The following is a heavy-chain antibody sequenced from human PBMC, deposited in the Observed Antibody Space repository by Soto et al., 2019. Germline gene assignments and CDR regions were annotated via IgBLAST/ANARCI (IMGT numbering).Heavy chain of an antibody. V-gene: IGHV3-30-3*01. J-gene: IGHJ4*02. D-gene: IGHD3-16*01. CDR3: ARDAITIGLGALKN. CDR2: IAYDGSTE. Sequence: QVHLVESGGGVVQPGRSLRLSCAASGFTFTNFAIHWVRQAPGKGLEWVSVIAYDGSTEYYADSAKGRFSISRDNSKNTVYLQMTRLRAEDTALYYFARDAITIGLGALKNWGQGTLVTVSS. CDR1: GFTFTNFA.